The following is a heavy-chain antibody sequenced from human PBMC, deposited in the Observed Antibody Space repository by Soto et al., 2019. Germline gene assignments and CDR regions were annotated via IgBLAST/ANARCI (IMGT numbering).Heavy chain of an antibody. D-gene: IGHD3-22*01. CDR1: GGTFSSYT. CDR2: IIPILGIA. J-gene: IGHJ4*02. Sequence: GASVKVSCKASGGTFSSYTISWVRQAPGQGLEWMGRIIPILGIANYAQKFQGRVTITADKSTSTAYMELSSLRSEDTAVYYCARDADYYDSGYFDYWGQGTLVTVSS. V-gene: IGHV1-69*04. CDR3: ARDADYYDSGYFDY.